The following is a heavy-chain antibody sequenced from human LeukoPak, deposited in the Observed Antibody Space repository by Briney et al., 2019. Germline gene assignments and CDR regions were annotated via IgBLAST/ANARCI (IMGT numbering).Heavy chain of an antibody. CDR1: GYTFTSYG. Sequence: ASVKVSCKASGYTFTSYGISWVRQAPGQGLEWMGWISAYNGNTNYAQKLQGRVTMTTDTSTSTAYMELRSLRSDDTAVYYCARVRGGAVAGFYFDYWGQGTLVTVSS. CDR3: ARVRGGAVAGFYFDY. V-gene: IGHV1-18*01. D-gene: IGHD6-19*01. CDR2: ISAYNGNT. J-gene: IGHJ4*02.